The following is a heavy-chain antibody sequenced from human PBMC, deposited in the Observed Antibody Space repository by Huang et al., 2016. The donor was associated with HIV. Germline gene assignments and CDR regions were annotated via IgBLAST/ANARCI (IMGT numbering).Heavy chain of an antibody. V-gene: IGHV1-69*13. Sequence: QVQLLQSGAEVKKPGSSVKVSCKASGGPFRSYSFAWVRQAPGQGLEWMASLMPVFDSPNYAQKLRGRVRVTADESTSTVYMELRDLRPDDTAVYFCARGSLEYSVSSSLDYWGQGTHVTVSS. CDR2: LMPVFDSP. CDR1: GGPFRSYS. CDR3: ARGSLEYSVSSSLDY. D-gene: IGHD4-4*01. J-gene: IGHJ4*02.